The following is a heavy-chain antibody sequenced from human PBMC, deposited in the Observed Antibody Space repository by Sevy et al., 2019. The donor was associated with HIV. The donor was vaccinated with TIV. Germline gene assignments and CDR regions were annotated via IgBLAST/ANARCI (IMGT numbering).Heavy chain of an antibody. CDR2: ISYDGNIQ. J-gene: IGHJ4*02. Sequence: GGSLRLSCAASGLTFSTYGMHWVRQAPGKGLEWVAVISYDGNIQYYADCVKGRFTVSRDNSKNTLYLQMNSLRAEDSAVYYCAKDQGGYNYAPDYWGQGTLVTVSS. CDR1: GLTFSTYG. CDR3: AKDQGGYNYAPDY. D-gene: IGHD5-18*01. V-gene: IGHV3-30*18.